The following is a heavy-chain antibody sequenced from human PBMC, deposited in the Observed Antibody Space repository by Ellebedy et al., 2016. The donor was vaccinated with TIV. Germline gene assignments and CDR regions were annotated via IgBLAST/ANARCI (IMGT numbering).Heavy chain of an antibody. CDR2: ISSSSSYI. V-gene: IGHV3-21*01. CDR1: GFTFSSYS. D-gene: IGHD6-13*01. Sequence: PGGSLRLSCAASGFTFSSYSMNWVRQAPGKGLEWVSSISSSSSYIYYADSVKGRFTISRDNAKNSLYLQMNSLRAEDTAVYYCARDRAAASLRGGRYYGMDVWGQGTTVTVSS. CDR3: ARDRAAASLRGGRYYGMDV. J-gene: IGHJ6*02.